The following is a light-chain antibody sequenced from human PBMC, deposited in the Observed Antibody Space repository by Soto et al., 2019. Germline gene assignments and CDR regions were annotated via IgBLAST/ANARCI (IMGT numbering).Light chain of an antibody. CDR1: QSLSTY. CDR2: AAS. V-gene: IGKV1-39*01. CDR3: QQGYSVPYT. Sequence: DVQMTQSPSSLSASVGDRVTMTCRASQSLSTYLNWYQQKPGKAPKLLIYAASTLQSGVSSRCSGSGSGTDFTLTISSLQPEDFATDFCQQGYSVPYTLAQGTKVDI. J-gene: IGKJ2*01.